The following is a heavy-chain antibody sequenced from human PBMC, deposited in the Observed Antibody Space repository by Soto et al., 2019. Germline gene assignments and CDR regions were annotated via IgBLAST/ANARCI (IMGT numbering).Heavy chain of an antibody. CDR2: IYYSGST. D-gene: IGHD1-1*01. J-gene: IGHJ4*02. CDR1: GGSISSSSYY. Sequence: QLQLQESGPGLVKPSETLSLTCTVSGGSISSSSYYWGWIRQPPGKGLEWIGSIYYSGSTYYNPYLKSRVPISVDTSKNPFSLKLSSVTAADTAVYYCARPPRAVQGYFDYWGQGTLVTVSS. V-gene: IGHV4-39*01. CDR3: ARPPRAVQGYFDY.